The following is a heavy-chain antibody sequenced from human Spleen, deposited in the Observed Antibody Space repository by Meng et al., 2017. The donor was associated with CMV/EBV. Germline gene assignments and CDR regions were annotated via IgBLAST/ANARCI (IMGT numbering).Heavy chain of an antibody. Sequence: QGHLPPGGHGLVEPSTPPSLTAPVYGGSFRGYYWSWLPQPPRKGLEWIGEINHSGSTNYNPSLKRRVTISVDTSKSQYSLKLSSVTAPDTAVYYCASDCSGDSYYYVYWGQGTLVTVSS. V-gene: IGHV4-34*01. CDR1: GGSFRGYY. CDR2: INHSGST. J-gene: IGHJ4*02. D-gene: IGHD2-15*01. CDR3: ASDCSGDSYYYVY.